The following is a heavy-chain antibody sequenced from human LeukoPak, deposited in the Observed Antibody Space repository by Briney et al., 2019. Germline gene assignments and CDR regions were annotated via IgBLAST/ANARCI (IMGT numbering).Heavy chain of an antibody. Sequence: SERSSCCAFADGFTSYGYCWLRQPPGQRGEGRSWISVYTGNTKYVEKFQGRLTVTADTSTGTAYLDVTKLRMDDTAVYYCARDRYDHDSSGYYEFWGQGTLVADSS. D-gene: IGHD3-22*01. J-gene: IGHJ4*02. CDR1: ADGFTSYG. V-gene: IGHV1-18*01. CDR3: ARDRYDHDSSGYYEF. CDR2: ISVYTGNT.